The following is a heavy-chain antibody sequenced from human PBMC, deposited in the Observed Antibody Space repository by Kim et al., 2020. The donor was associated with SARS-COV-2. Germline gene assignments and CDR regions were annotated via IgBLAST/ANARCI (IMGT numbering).Heavy chain of an antibody. CDR1: EFTFSSYD. V-gene: IGHV3-48*03. D-gene: IGHD4-17*01. CDR3: AGFGDYAH. J-gene: IGHJ4*02. Sequence: GGSLRLSCAASEFTFSSYDMHWMRQAPGKGLEWVAFISSSGGTIYYADAVKGRFTISRDNAKSSLYLQMNSLRAEDTAVYYCAGFGDYAHLGQGTLVTVSS. CDR2: ISSSGGTI.